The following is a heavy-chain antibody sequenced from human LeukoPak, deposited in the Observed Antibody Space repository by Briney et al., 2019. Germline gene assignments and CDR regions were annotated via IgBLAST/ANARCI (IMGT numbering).Heavy chain of an antibody. V-gene: IGHV4-34*01. D-gene: IGHD2-8*01. CDR3: ARRSIISMLMITIPGGWFDP. J-gene: IGHJ5*02. CDR2: INHSGST. Sequence: SETLSLTCAVYGGSFSGYYWSWIRQPPGKGLEWIGEINHSGSTNYNPSLKSRVTISVDTSKNQFSLKLTSVTAADTAVYYCARRSIISMLMITIPGGWFDPWGQGTLVTISS. CDR1: GGSFSGYY.